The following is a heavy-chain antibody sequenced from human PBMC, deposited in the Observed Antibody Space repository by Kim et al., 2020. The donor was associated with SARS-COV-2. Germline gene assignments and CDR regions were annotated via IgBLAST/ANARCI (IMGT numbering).Heavy chain of an antibody. Sequence: GGSLRLSCSASGFTFSSYAMHWVRQAPGKGLEYVSAISSNGGSTYYADSVKGRFTISRDNSKNTLYLQMSSLRAEDTAVYYCVKGVDTAMVTYYYYYGMDVWGQGTTVTVSS. V-gene: IGHV3-64D*09. J-gene: IGHJ6*02. CDR2: ISSNGGST. CDR1: GFTFSSYA. CDR3: VKGVDTAMVTYYYYYGMDV. D-gene: IGHD5-18*01.